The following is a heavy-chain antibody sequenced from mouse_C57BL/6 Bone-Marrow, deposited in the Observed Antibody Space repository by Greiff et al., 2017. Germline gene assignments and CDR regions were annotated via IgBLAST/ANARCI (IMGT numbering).Heavy chain of an antibody. CDR2: IYPGDGDT. CDR1: GYAFSSSW. Sequence: VQLQQSGPELVKPGASVKISCKASGYAFSSSWMNWVKQRPGKGLEWIGRIYPGDGDTNYNGKFKGKATLTADKSSSTAYMQLSSLTSEDSAVYFCARPDGYYRDYWGQGTSVTVSS. J-gene: IGHJ4*01. D-gene: IGHD2-3*01. V-gene: IGHV1-82*01. CDR3: ARPDGYYRDY.